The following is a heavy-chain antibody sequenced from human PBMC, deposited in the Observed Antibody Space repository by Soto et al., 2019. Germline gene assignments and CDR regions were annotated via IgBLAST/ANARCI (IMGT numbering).Heavy chain of an antibody. CDR3: AAHDSGGYYAEY. CDR2: IHYSGST. CDR1: GDSVTISDYY. D-gene: IGHD3-22*01. V-gene: IGHV4-39*01. J-gene: IGHJ4*02. Sequence: QLQLQESGPGLVKPSETLSLTCTVSGDSVTISDYYWGWIRQPPGKGLEWIGSIHYSGSTYHNPSLKSRVTISGDTSKKQLSLRLTSVTAADAAVYYCAAHDSGGYYAEYWGQGTLVTVSA.